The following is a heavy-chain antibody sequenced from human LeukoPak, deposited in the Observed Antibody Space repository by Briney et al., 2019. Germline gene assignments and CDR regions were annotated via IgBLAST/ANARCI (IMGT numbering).Heavy chain of an antibody. CDR1: GFSFSSEI. J-gene: IGHJ4*02. CDR2: ISGSGSPV. Sequence: GGSLRLSCTASGFSFSSEIMNWVRQAPGKGPEWLSYISGSGSPVSYADSVKGRFTISRDNAKNLLSLHMISLRDEDTAVYYCARGLGSSWFYRWGQGTLVTVSS. V-gene: IGHV3-48*02. CDR3: ARGLGSSWFYR. D-gene: IGHD6-13*01.